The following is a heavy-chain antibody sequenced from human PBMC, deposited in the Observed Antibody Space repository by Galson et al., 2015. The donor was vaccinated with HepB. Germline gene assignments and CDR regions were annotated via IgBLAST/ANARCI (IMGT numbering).Heavy chain of an antibody. J-gene: IGHJ4*02. CDR3: AKHQTYVLRFLAWLTISFDY. CDR2: IRHDGSNK. V-gene: IGHV3-30*02. Sequence: SLRLSCAASGFTFSCYGMHWVRQAPGKGLEWVAFIRHDGSNKYYADSVKGRFTISRDNSKNTLYLQMNSLRAEDTAVYYCAKHQTYVLRFLAWLTISFDYPVPPTLVTVSA. D-gene: IGHD3-3*01. CDR1: GFTFSCYG.